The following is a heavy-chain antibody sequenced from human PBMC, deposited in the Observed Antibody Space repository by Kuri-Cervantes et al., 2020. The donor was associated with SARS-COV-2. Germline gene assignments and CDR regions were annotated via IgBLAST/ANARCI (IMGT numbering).Heavy chain of an antibody. CDR2: INSASSYI. CDR1: GFTFGTYN. J-gene: IGHJ6*02. V-gene: IGHV3-21*01. Sequence: GESLKISCAASGFTFGTYNMNWVRQAPGKGLEWISSINSASSYIYQIDSVKGRFTISRDNAKNSLYLQMNSLRAEDTAVYYCARDSGANYFYGMDVWGQGTLVTVSS. D-gene: IGHD3-10*01. CDR3: ARDSGANYFYGMDV.